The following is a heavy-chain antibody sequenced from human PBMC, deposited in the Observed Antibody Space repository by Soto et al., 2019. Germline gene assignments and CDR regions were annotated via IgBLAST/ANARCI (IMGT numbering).Heavy chain of an antibody. CDR3: ARDPGYDFWSGLYGMDV. Sequence: GGSLRLSCAASGFTFSSYSMNWVRQAPGKGLEWVSYISSSSSTIYYADSVKGRFTISRGNAKNSLYLQMNSLRDEDTAVYYCARDPGYDFWSGLYGMDVWGQGTTVTVSS. CDR1: GFTFSSYS. CDR2: ISSSSSTI. V-gene: IGHV3-48*02. D-gene: IGHD3-3*01. J-gene: IGHJ6*02.